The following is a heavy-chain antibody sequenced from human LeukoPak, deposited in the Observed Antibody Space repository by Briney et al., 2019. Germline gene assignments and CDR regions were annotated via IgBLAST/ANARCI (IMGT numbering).Heavy chain of an antibody. CDR1: GGSISSYY. V-gene: IGHV4-59*01. Sequence: SETLSLTCTVSGGSISSYYWSWIRQPPGEGLERIGHTYYTRSTNYNPSLKSRVTISVDTSKNQFSLKLSSVTAADTAVYYCARSGGEQVDYWGQGTLVTVSS. CDR2: TYYTRST. J-gene: IGHJ4*02. CDR3: ARSGGEQVDY. D-gene: IGHD1-26*01.